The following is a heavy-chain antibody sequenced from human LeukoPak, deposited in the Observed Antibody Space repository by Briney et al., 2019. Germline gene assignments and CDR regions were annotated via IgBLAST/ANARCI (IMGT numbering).Heavy chain of an antibody. CDR2: ISYSGST. V-gene: IGHV4-59*12. Sequence: SETLSLTCTVSGGSISSYYWSWIRQPPGKGLEWIGYISYSGSTNYNPSLKSRVTISVDTSKNQFSLKLSSVTAADTAVYYCARATYDGYYYYMDVWGKGTTVTVSS. D-gene: IGHD3-22*01. CDR3: ARATYDGYYYYMDV. J-gene: IGHJ6*03. CDR1: GGSISSYY.